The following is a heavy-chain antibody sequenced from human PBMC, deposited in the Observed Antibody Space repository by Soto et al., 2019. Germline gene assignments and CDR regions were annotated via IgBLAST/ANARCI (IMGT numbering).Heavy chain of an antibody. D-gene: IGHD5-12*01. CDR1: GYIFSDLD. V-gene: IGHV1-8*01. CDR3: ARGVDAGYDY. CDR2: MSPKSGIT. J-gene: IGHJ4*02. Sequence: ASVKVSCKASGYIFSDLDINWVRQATGQGLEWMGWMSPKSGITDYAQKFQGRVTMTRDTSISTAYMELSNLRSEDTAVYYCARGVDAGYDYWGQGTQVTVSS.